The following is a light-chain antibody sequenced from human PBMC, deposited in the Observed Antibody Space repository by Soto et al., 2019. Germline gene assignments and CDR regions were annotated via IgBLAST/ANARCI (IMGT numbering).Light chain of an antibody. CDR2: GAS. V-gene: IGKV3-11*01. Sequence: EIVLTQSPATLSLSPGERATLSCRASQRLSGTLAWFQQKPGPPPRLLIYGASNRATGIPARFTASGSGTDFTLTISSLEPEDFAVYYWQQRNLWPRTFGQGTQVEIK. J-gene: IGKJ1*01. CDR3: QQRNLWPRT. CDR1: QRLSGT.